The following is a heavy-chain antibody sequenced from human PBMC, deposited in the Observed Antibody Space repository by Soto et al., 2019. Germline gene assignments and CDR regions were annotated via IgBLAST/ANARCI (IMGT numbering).Heavy chain of an antibody. CDR1: GFTFSSYS. V-gene: IGHV3-48*01. D-gene: IGHD3-10*01. Sequence: GGSLRLSCAASGFTFSSYSMNWVRQAPGKGLEWVSYISSSSSTIHYADSVKGRFTISRDNAKNSLYLQMNSLRAEDTAVYYCARADYYGSGSLDAFDIWGKGTMVPVSS. CDR2: ISSSSSTI. CDR3: ARADYYGSGSLDAFDI. J-gene: IGHJ3*02.